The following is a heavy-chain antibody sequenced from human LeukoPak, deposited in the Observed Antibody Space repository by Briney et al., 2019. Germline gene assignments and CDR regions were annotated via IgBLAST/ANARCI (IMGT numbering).Heavy chain of an antibody. V-gene: IGHV4-59*01. D-gene: IGHD1-1*01. CDR2: IYYSRST. Sequence: SETLSLTCTVSGASISSSYWSWIRQPPGKGLEWIGYIYYSRSTDYNPSLNSRVTISVDTSKNQFSLKLKSVTAADTAVYYCARGLPETRRMYTFDYWGQGTLVTVSS. CDR1: GASISSSY. CDR3: ARGLPETRRMYTFDY. J-gene: IGHJ4*02.